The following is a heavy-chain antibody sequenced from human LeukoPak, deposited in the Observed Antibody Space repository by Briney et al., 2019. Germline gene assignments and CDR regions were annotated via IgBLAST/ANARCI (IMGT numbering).Heavy chain of an antibody. V-gene: IGHV4-34*01. D-gene: IGHD5-24*01. J-gene: IGHJ4*02. CDR1: GGSFNGYY. Sequence: PSETLSLTCAVSGGSFNGYYWTWIRQPPGKGLEWLGEIDHTGTSDYDPSLKSRITISLDISKEQLSLKLRYVTAADTALYFCTRGRFSWQAPSAFWGQGTLVSVSS. CDR2: IDHTGTS. CDR3: TRGRFSWQAPSAF.